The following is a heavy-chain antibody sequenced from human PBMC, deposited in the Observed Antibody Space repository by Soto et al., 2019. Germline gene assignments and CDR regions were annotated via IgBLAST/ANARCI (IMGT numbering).Heavy chain of an antibody. CDR3: TREAYCGGDCYRERVPPGYFDL. Sequence: EVQLVESGGGLVQPGRSLRLSCTASGFTFGDYAMSRVRQAPGKGLEWVGFIRSKAYGGTTEYAASVKGRFTISRDDSKSIAYLQMNSLKTEDTAVYYCTREAYCGGDCYRERVPPGYFDLWGRGTLVTVSS. J-gene: IGHJ2*01. CDR1: GFTFGDYA. D-gene: IGHD2-21*02. CDR2: IRSKAYGGTT. V-gene: IGHV3-49*04.